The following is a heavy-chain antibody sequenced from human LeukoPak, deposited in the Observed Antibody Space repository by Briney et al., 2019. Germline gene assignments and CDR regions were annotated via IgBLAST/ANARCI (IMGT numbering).Heavy chain of an antibody. V-gene: IGHV3-30*18. CDR1: GFTFSSYG. CDR2: ISYDGSNK. J-gene: IGHJ4*02. Sequence: GRSLRLSCAASGFTFSSYGMHWVRQAPGKGLEWVAIISYDGSNKYYADSVKGRFTISRDNSKNTLDQQIDSPEAEDSAGYYCAKDRGIAVAGHFDYWGQGTLVTVSS. D-gene: IGHD6-19*01. CDR3: AKDRGIAVAGHFDY.